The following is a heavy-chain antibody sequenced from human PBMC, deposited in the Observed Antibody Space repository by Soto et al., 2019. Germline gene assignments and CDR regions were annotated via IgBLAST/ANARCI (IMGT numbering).Heavy chain of an antibody. V-gene: IGHV4-39*01. CDR2: IYYSGST. D-gene: IGHD5-18*01. CDR1: GGSISSSSYY. J-gene: IGHJ4*02. Sequence: SETLSLTCTVSGGSISSSSYYWGWIRQPPGKGLEWIGSIYYSGSTYYNPSLKSRVTISVDTSKNQFSLKLSSVTAADTAVYDCARQTDTAMAYDLDYWGQGTLVTVSS. CDR3: ARQTDTAMAYDLDY.